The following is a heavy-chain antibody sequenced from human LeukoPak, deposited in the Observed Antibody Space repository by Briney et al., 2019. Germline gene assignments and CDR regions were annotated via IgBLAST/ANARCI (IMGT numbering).Heavy chain of an antibody. J-gene: IGHJ4*02. CDR2: IWYDGSNK. CDR3: AETRKQWLVFDY. V-gene: IGHV3-33*01. Sequence: PGGSLRLSCAASGLTFSNYGMHWVRQAPGKGLEWVAVIWYDGSNKYYADSVKGRFTISRDNSKNTLYLQMNSLRAEDTAVYYCAETRKQWLVFDYWGQGTLVSVSS. D-gene: IGHD6-19*01. CDR1: GLTFSNYG.